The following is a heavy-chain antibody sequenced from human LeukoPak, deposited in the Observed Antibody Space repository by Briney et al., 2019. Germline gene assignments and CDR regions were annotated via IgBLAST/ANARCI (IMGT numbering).Heavy chain of an antibody. CDR1: GYTFTSYD. CDR2: MNPNSGNT. Sequence: ASVKVSCKASGYTFTSYDINWVRQATGQGLEWMGWMNPNSGNTGYAQKFQGRVNMTRNTSISTAYMELSSLRSEDTAVYYCARGRMYYYYMDVWGKGTTVTVSS. J-gene: IGHJ6*03. V-gene: IGHV1-8*01. CDR3: ARGRMYYYYMDV.